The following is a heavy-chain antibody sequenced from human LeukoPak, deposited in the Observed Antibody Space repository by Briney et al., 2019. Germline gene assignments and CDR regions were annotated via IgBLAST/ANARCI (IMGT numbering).Heavy chain of an antibody. CDR3: ARHGFGVGAITPRGYFDY. V-gene: IGHV4-39*01. J-gene: IGHJ4*02. Sequence: TSETLSLTCTVSGGSISSGSYYWGWIRQPPGKGLEWIGSIYYSGSTYYNPSLKSRVTISVDTSKNQFSLKLSSVTAADTAVYYCARHGFGVGAITPRGYFDYWGQGTLVTVSS. CDR1: GGSISSGSYY. D-gene: IGHD1-26*01. CDR2: IYYSGST.